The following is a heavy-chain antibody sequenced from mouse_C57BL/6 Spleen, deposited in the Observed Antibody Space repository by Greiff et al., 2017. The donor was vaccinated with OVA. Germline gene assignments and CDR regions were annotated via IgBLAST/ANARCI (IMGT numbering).Heavy chain of an antibody. Sequence: VQLQQPGAELVKPGASVKLSCKASGYTFTSYWITWVKQRPGQGLEWIGDIYPGSGSTNYNEKFKSKATLTVDTSSSTAYMQLSSLTAEDSAVYYGVRYGYDGGDDWGKGTTLTVSS. CDR3: VRYGYDGGDD. D-gene: IGHD2-2*01. CDR2: IYPGSGST. V-gene: IGHV1-55*01. CDR1: GYTFTSYW. J-gene: IGHJ2*01.